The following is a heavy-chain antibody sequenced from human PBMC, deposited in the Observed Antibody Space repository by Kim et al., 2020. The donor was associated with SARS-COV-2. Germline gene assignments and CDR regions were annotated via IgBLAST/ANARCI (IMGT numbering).Heavy chain of an antibody. V-gene: IGHV3-30*18. Sequence: GGSLRLSCAASGFTFSRYGMHWVRQAPGKGLEWVAVISYDGSNKYYADSVKGRFTISRDNSKNTLYLQMNSLRAEDTAVYYCAKDTSGYSYGWLYYYYYMDVWGKGTTVTVSS. CDR3: AKDTSGYSYGWLYYYYYMDV. D-gene: IGHD5-18*01. CDR1: GFTFSRYG. J-gene: IGHJ6*03. CDR2: ISYDGSNK.